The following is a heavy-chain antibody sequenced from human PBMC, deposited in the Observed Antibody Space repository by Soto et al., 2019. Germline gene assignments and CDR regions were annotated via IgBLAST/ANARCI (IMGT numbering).Heavy chain of an antibody. Sequence: SVTRSLRCTVSGDSISISAYYWVWIRQPPGKGLEWIGSIYYSGSTYDNPSLKSRVSISVDTSKDQFSLKLTSVTAADTAVYYCARQDTAKNVAFDLWGQGTLVTVSS. CDR2: IYYSGST. V-gene: IGHV4-39*01. CDR3: ARQDTAKNVAFDL. D-gene: IGHD5-18*01. CDR1: GDSISISAYY. J-gene: IGHJ4*02.